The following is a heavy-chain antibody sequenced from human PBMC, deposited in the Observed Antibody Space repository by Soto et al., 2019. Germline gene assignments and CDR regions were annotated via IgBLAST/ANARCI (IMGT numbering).Heavy chain of an antibody. D-gene: IGHD3-16*01. Sequence: ASVKVSCKASGYTFTSYGISWVRQAPGQGLEWMGWISAYNGKTNYAQKLQGRVTITTDESTSTAYMELSSLRSEDTAVYYCARGFYYDYVWGSYGPAEYFQHWGQGTLVTVSS. CDR1: GYTFTSYG. V-gene: IGHV1-18*01. CDR3: ARGFYYDYVWGSYGPAEYFQH. CDR2: ISAYNGKT. J-gene: IGHJ1*01.